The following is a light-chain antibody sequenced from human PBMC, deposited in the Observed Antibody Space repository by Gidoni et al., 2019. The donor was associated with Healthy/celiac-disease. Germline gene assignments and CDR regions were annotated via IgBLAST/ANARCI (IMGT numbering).Light chain of an antibody. V-gene: IGKV1-16*02. J-gene: IGKJ1*01. CDR2: AAS. CDR3: QQYNSYPWT. Sequence: DIQMTQSPSSLSASVGDRVTITCRASQGISNHLAWFQQKPGKAPKSLIYAASSSQSGVPPKFSGSGSGTDFTLTISSLQPEDFATYYCQQYNSYPWTFGQGTKVEIK. CDR1: QGISNH.